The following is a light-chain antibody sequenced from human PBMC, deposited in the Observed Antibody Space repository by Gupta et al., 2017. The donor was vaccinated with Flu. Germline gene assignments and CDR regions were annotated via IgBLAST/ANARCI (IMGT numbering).Light chain of an antibody. Sequence: PASLPASVGDRITLTCRASQNIGNDLGWYQQKPGKAPRRLIYSASSLQSEVPSRFSGSGSGTEFTLTISRLQPEDFATYFCLQHNSFPFTFGPGTKVDIK. CDR3: LQHNSFPFT. V-gene: IGKV1-17*01. CDR1: QNIGND. CDR2: SAS. J-gene: IGKJ3*01.